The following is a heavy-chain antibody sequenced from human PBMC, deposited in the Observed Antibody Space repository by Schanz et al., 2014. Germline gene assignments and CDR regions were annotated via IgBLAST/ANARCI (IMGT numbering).Heavy chain of an antibody. D-gene: IGHD3-16*01. CDR1: GFTVNNYA. CDR3: AKDLYNYGIFDS. V-gene: IGHV3-30*18. J-gene: IGHJ5*01. CDR2: ISYDGSNK. Sequence: VQLVESGGGLVKPGGSLRLSCTVSGFTVNNYAMNWVRQAPGRGLEWVALISYDGSNKYYADSVKGRFTISRDNSENTLYLQMNSLRAEDTAVYYCAKDLYNYGIFDSWGQGTLXTVSS.